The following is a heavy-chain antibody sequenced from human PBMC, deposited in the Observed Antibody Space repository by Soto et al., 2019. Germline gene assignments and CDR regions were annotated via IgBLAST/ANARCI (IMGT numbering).Heavy chain of an antibody. D-gene: IGHD3-16*01. V-gene: IGHV3-33*01. CDR3: ARDRPFYLLGYYYYGMDV. J-gene: IGHJ6*02. CDR2: IWYDGSNK. Sequence: GGSLRLSCAASGFTFSSYGMHWVRQAPGKGLEWVAVIWYDGSNKYYADSVKGRFTISRDNSKNTLYLQMNSLRAEDTAVYYCARDRPFYLLGYYYYGMDVWGQGTTVTVSS. CDR1: GFTFSSYG.